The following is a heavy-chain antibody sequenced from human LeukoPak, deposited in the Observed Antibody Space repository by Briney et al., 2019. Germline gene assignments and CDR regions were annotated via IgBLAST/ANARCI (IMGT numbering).Heavy chain of an antibody. CDR3: ARGGQVAAAGPFDY. CDR1: GGSFSGYY. Sequence: KPSETLSLTCAVYGGSFSGYYWSWIRQPPGKGLEWIGEINHSGSTNYNPSLKSRVTISVDTSKNQFSLKLSSVTAADTAVYYCARGGQVAAAGPFDYWGQGTLVTVSS. D-gene: IGHD6-13*01. V-gene: IGHV4-34*01. J-gene: IGHJ4*02. CDR2: INHSGST.